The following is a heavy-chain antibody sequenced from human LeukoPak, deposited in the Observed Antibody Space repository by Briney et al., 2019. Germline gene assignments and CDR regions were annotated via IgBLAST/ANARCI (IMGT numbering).Heavy chain of an antibody. V-gene: IGHV3-30-3*01. CDR1: GFTFSSYA. CDR3: ARDLATVAPAWYFDY. D-gene: IGHD4-11*01. CDR2: ISYDGSSK. Sequence: GGSLRLSCAASGFTFSSYAMHWVRQAPGKGLEWVAVISYDGSSKYYADSVKGRFTISRDNSKNTLYLQMNSLRAEDTAVYYCARDLATVAPAWYFDYWGQGTLVTVSS. J-gene: IGHJ4*02.